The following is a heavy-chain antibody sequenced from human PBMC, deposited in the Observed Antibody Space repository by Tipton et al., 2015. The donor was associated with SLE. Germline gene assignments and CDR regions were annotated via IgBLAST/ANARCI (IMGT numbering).Heavy chain of an antibody. CDR1: GGSISSGGYY. CDR3: ARGGLRGPFDY. Sequence: TLSLTCTVSGGSISSGGYYWSWIRQPAGKGLEWIGHIYTSGSTNYNPSLKSRVTISVDTSKNQFSLKLSSVTAADTAVYYCARGGLRGPFDYWGQGTLVTVSS. V-gene: IGHV4-61*09. D-gene: IGHD2-15*01. CDR2: IYTSGST. J-gene: IGHJ4*02.